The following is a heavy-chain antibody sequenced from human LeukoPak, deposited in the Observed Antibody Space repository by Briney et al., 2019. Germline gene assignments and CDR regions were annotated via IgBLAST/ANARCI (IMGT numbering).Heavy chain of an antibody. CDR1: GFTFSSYG. V-gene: IGHV3-30*02. Sequence: GGSLRLSCAASGFTFSSYGMHWVRQAPGKGLEWVAFIRYDGSNKYYADSVKGRFTISRDNSKNTLYLQMNSLRAEDTAVYYCARGLGSGSRGGAYYYYGMDVWGQGTTVTVSS. CDR2: IRYDGSNK. J-gene: IGHJ6*02. D-gene: IGHD3-10*02. CDR3: ARGLGSGSRGGAYYYYGMDV.